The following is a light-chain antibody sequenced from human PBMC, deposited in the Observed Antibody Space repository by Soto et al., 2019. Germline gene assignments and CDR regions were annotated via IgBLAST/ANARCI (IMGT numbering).Light chain of an antibody. Sequence: EIVLTQSPGTLSLSPGERATLSCRASQSVVGNYLAWFQQKPGQPPRLLIYGASTRATGIPDRFSGSGSGTDFTLVISRVEPEDFAVYYCQKYGSSFTFTFGQGTRLDIK. CDR2: GAS. CDR1: QSVVGNY. CDR3: QKYGSSFTFT. V-gene: IGKV3-20*01. J-gene: IGKJ2*01.